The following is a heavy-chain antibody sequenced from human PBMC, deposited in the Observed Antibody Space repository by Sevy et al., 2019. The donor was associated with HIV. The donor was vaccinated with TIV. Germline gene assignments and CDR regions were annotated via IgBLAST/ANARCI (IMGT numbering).Heavy chain of an antibody. D-gene: IGHD3-22*01. CDR3: VRTYDSTGCHNLRDGIFDL. CDR2: IKDDGSEK. Sequence: GGYLRLSCAASGFTFDYYWMNCVRQAPGKGLEWVANIKDDGSEKQYVDSVKGRFTISRDNAKNHLYVQMSSLRVEDSAAYHCVRTYDSTGCHNLRDGIFDLWGQGTLVTVSS. V-gene: IGHV3-7*03. J-gene: IGHJ3*01. CDR1: GFTFDYYW.